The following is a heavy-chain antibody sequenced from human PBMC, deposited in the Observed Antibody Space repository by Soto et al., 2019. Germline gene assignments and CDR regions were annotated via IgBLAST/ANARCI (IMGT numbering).Heavy chain of an antibody. V-gene: IGHV4-34*01. CDR1: GGSNRSYY. J-gene: IGHJ5*02. CDR3: ARVRRYFDWLSHHWFDP. Sequence: PSETLSLTCTVSGGSNRSYYWTWISQSPGEGLEWIAEINPSGNTNYNPSLKSRVTISVDTSKNQFSLRLSDVTAADTAVYYCARVRRYFDWLSHHWFDPWGQGTLVTVSS. D-gene: IGHD3-9*01. CDR2: INPSGNT.